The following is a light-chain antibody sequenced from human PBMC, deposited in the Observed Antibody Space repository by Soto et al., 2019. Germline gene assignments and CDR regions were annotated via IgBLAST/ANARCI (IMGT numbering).Light chain of an antibody. J-gene: IGKJ2*01. CDR1: QSVRSS. Sequence: EIVLTQSPGTLSLSPGERASLSCRASQSVRSSQFAWYQHKSGQAPRLLIYSASTRATGIPDRFSGSGSETEFTLTISGLQSEDFGIYYCHHYNNWPPRNTFGQGTKLEIK. V-gene: IGKV3D-15*01. CDR2: SAS. CDR3: HHYNNWPPRNT.